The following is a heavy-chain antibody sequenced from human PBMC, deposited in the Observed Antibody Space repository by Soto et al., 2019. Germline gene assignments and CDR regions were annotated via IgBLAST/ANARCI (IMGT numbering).Heavy chain of an antibody. V-gene: IGHV4-39*07. Sequence: SETLSLTCTVSGGSISSSSYFWGWIRQPPGKGLEWIGSIYYSGGTYYNPSLKSRVTISVDRSKNQFSLKLSSVTAADTAVYYCARASPYCSGGSCYVDWFDPWGQGTLVTV. CDR3: ARASPYCSGGSCYVDWFDP. J-gene: IGHJ5*02. CDR1: GGSISSSSYF. CDR2: IYYSGGT. D-gene: IGHD2-15*01.